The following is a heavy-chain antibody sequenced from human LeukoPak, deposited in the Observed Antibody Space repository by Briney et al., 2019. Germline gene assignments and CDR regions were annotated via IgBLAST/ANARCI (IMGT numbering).Heavy chain of an antibody. V-gene: IGHV1-8*01. J-gene: IGHJ6*02. D-gene: IGHD6-13*01. CDR1: GYTFTSYD. CDR2: MNPNSGNT. Sequence: GASVKVSCKASGYTFTSYDINWVRQATGQGLEWMGWMNPNSGNTGYAQKFQGRVTMTRNTSISTAYMELSSLRSEDTAVYYCARGENYSGIAAAGQSFYYYGMDVWGQGTTVTVSS. CDR3: ARGENYSGIAAAGQSFYYYGMDV.